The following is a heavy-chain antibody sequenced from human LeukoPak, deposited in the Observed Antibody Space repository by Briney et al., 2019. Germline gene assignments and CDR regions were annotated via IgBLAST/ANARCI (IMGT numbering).Heavy chain of an antibody. CDR3: ARDPYSSGWYYFDY. D-gene: IGHD6-19*01. Sequence: PSETLSLTCTVSGGSISSFYWSWIRQPPGEGREWVGYIYYSGSTNYNPSLKSRVTISVDTSKNQFSLKLSSVTAADTAVYYCARDPYSSGWYYFDYWGQGTLVTVSS. CDR2: IYYSGST. J-gene: IGHJ4*02. V-gene: IGHV4-59*01. CDR1: GGSISSFY.